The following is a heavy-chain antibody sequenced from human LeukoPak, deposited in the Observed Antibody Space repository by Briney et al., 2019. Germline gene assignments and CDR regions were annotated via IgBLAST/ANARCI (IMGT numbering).Heavy chain of an antibody. D-gene: IGHD2-2*01. Sequence: SETLSLTCTVSGGSISSGDYYWSWIRQPPGQGLEWIGYIYYSGSTYYNPSLKSRVTISVDTSKDQFSLKLSSVTAADTAVYYCARGPGGAVVVPAAILFVHWGQGTLVTVSS. CDR2: IYYSGST. CDR3: ARGPGGAVVVPAAILFVH. J-gene: IGHJ4*02. V-gene: IGHV4-30-4*08. CDR1: GGSISSGDYY.